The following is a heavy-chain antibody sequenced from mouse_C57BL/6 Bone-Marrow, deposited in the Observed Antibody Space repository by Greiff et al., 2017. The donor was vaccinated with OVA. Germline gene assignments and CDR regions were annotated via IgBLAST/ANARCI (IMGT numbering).Heavy chain of an antibody. CDR3: ASPHYYGSSYAWFAY. V-gene: IGHV1-59*01. CDR1: GYTFTSYW. D-gene: IGHD1-1*01. CDR2: IDPSDSYT. J-gene: IGHJ3*01. Sequence: QVQLQQPGAELVRPGTSVKLSCKASGYTFTSYWMHWVKQRPGQGLEWIGVIDPSDSYTNYNQKFKGKATLTVDTSSSTAYMQLSSLTSEDSAVYYCASPHYYGSSYAWFAYWGQGTLVTVSA.